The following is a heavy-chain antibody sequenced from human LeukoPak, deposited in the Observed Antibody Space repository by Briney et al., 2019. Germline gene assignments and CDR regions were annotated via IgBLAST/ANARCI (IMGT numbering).Heavy chain of an antibody. J-gene: IGHJ5*02. Sequence: GASVKVSCKASGYTFTSYGISWVRQAPGQGLEWMGWISAYNGNTNYAQKLQGRVTMTRDMSTSTDYMELSSLRSEDTAVYYCARDNSVGDIAWWFDPWAREPWSPSPQ. CDR3: ARDNSVGDIAWWFDP. CDR2: ISAYNGNT. V-gene: IGHV1-18*01. CDR1: GYTFTSYG. D-gene: IGHD3-10*01.